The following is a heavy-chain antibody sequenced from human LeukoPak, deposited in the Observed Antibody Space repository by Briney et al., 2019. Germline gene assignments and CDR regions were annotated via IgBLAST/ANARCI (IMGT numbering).Heavy chain of an antibody. D-gene: IGHD6-19*01. Sequence: SETLSLTCTVSGGSISSYYWSWIRQPAGKGLEWIGRIYTSGSTNYNPSLKSRVTISLDTSKYQFSLRLRSVTAADTAVYYCAREDGRRSGWYSSVAFDIWGQGAMVTVSS. J-gene: IGHJ3*02. CDR1: GGSISSYY. V-gene: IGHV4-4*07. CDR3: AREDGRRSGWYSSVAFDI. CDR2: IYTSGST.